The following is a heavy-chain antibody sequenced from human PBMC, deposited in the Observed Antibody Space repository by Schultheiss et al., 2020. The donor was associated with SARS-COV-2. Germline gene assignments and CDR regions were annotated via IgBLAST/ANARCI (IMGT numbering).Heavy chain of an antibody. CDR1: GYTLTELS. CDR3: ARDVNAVRGVIIPGGMDV. V-gene: IGHV1-24*01. CDR2: FDPEDGET. D-gene: IGHD3-10*01. J-gene: IGHJ6*02. Sequence: ASVKVSCKVSGYTLTELSMHWVRQAPGKGLEWMGGFDPEDGETIYAQKFQGRVTMTQDTSTDTAYMELSSLRSEDTAVYYCARDVNAVRGVIIPGGMDVWGQGTTVTVSS.